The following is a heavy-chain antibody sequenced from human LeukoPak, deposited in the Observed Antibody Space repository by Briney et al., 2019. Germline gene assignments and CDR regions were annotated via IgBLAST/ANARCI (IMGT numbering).Heavy chain of an antibody. CDR1: GGSISSSSHY. V-gene: IGHV4-39*01. J-gene: IGHJ4*02. CDR2: IYYSGAT. CDR3: ARHSSVTTFVFDY. D-gene: IGHD4-17*01. Sequence: SETLSLTCTVSGGSISSSSHYWGWIRQPPGKGREWIGSIYYSGATYYNPSLKSRVTISVYTSKNQFSLKLSSVTAADTAVYHCARHSSVTTFVFDYWGQGTPVTVSS.